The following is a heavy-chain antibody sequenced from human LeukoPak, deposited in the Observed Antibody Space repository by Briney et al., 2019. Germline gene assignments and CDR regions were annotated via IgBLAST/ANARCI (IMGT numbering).Heavy chain of an antibody. CDR1: GYTLTELS. D-gene: IGHD3-9*01. CDR3: ATGGRLRYFDWLGR. J-gene: IGHJ4*02. Sequence: GASVKVSCKVSGYTLTELSIHWVRQAPGKGLEWMGGFDPEDGETIYAQKFQGRVTMTEDTSTDTAYMELSSLRSEDTAVYYCATGGRLRYFDWLGRWGQGTLVTVSS. CDR2: FDPEDGET. V-gene: IGHV1-24*01.